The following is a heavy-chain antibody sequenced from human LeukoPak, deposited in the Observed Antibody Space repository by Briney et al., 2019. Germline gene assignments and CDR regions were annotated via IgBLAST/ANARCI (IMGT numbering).Heavy chain of an antibody. Sequence: SETLSLTCAVYGGSFSGYYWSWIRQPPGKGLEWIGEINHSGRTNYNPSLKSRVTISVDTSKNQFSLKPSSVTAADTAVYYCARGRGSSSWYEILGYWGQGTLVTVSS. V-gene: IGHV4-34*01. CDR3: ARGRGSSSWYEILGY. CDR2: INHSGRT. CDR1: GGSFSGYY. J-gene: IGHJ4*02. D-gene: IGHD6-13*01.